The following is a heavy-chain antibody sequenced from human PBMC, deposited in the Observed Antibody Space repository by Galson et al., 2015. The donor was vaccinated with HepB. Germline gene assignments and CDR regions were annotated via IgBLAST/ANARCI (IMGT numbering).Heavy chain of an antibody. CDR2: FDLEVGDT. J-gene: IGHJ4*02. D-gene: IGHD3-10*01. CDR1: GYKFGDLS. CDR3: GARRFGKLYFDY. Sequence: SVKVSCKVSGYKFGDLSIHWVRQAPGKGLEWMGGFDLEVGDTFYGQSFQGRVTMIGDTSIDTAYMELSSLTYEDTAVYFCGARRFGKLYFDYWGQGTQATVSS. V-gene: IGHV1-24*01.